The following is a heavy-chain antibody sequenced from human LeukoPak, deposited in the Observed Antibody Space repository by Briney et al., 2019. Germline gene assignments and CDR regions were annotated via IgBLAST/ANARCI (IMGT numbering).Heavy chain of an antibody. J-gene: IGHJ4*02. Sequence: GGSLRLSCAASGFTFSSYAMSWVRQTPGKGLEWVSAISGSGGSTYYADSVKGRFTISRDNSKNTLYLQMNSLRAEDTAVYYCAKDKNFRGSYYGYWGQGTLVTVSS. CDR1: GFTFSSYA. CDR3: AKDKNFRGSYYGY. D-gene: IGHD1-26*01. V-gene: IGHV3-23*01. CDR2: ISGSGGST.